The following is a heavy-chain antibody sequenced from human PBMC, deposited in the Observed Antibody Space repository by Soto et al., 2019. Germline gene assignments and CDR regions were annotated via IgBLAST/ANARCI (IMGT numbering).Heavy chain of an antibody. CDR3: VRDGTKTLRDWFDP. Sequence: SETLSLTSTVSGGSISSSSYYWGWIRQPPGKGLEWIGSIYYSGTTDYNPSLKSRVMMSVDTSKKQFSLKLRSVTAADTAVYYCVRDGTKTLRDWFDPWGQGISVTVSS. V-gene: IGHV4-39*07. J-gene: IGHJ5*02. D-gene: IGHD1-1*01. CDR1: GGSISSSSYY. CDR2: IYYSGTT.